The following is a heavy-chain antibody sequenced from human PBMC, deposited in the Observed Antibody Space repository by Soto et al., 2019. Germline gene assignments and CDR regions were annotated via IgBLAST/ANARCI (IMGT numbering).Heavy chain of an antibody. CDR2: ISAYNGNT. V-gene: IGHV1-18*01. D-gene: IGHD2-21*02. Sequence: QVQLVQSGAEVKKPGASVKVSCKASGYTFTSYGISWVRQAPGQGLEWMGWISAYNGNTNYAQKLQGRVTMTTDTSTSTAYMELRSVRSDDTAVYYCARDADWGGDCYSWYYYGMDVWGQGTTVTVSS. CDR3: ARDADWGGDCYSWYYYGMDV. CDR1: GYTFTSYG. J-gene: IGHJ6*02.